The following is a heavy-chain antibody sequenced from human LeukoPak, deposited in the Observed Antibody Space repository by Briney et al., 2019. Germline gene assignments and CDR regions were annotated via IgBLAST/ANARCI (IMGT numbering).Heavy chain of an antibody. CDR1: GFTVSNNC. Sequence: GGSLRLSCAASGFTVSNNCISWVRQAPEKGLEWVSVLFTGDSAYYADSVKGRFTISRDNSKNTLYLQMSSLRAEDTAVYYCARHFYDNTFDIWGQGTMVTVSS. CDR2: LFTGDSA. V-gene: IGHV3-53*01. J-gene: IGHJ3*02. CDR3: ARHFYDNTFDI. D-gene: IGHD3-22*01.